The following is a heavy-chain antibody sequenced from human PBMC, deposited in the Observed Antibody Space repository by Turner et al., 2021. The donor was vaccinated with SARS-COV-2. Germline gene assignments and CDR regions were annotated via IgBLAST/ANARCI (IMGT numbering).Heavy chain of an antibody. CDR2: IKTKTDGGTT. Sequence: EVQLVESGGGLVNPGGSLTLSCAASGFTFSNAWMRWIRQAPRKGLEWVGRIKTKTDGGTTDYAAPVKGRFTISRDDSKNTLYLQMNSLITEDTAVYYCTTHSAPDYWGQGTLVTVSS. CDR3: TTHSAPDY. D-gene: IGHD6-25*01. J-gene: IGHJ4*02. CDR1: GFTFSNAW. V-gene: IGHV3-15*01.